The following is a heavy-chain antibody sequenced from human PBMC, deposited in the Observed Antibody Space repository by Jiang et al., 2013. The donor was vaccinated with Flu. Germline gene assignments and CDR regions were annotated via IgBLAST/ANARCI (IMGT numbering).Heavy chain of an antibody. CDR3: AKDWVRGYYDILTGYQPPDYYYGIGR. CDR2: ISGSGGST. Sequence: VQLLESGGGLVQPGGSLRLSCAASGFTFSSCAMSWVRQAPGKGLEWVSAISGSGGSTYYADSVKGRFTISRDNSKNTLYLQMNSLRAEDTAVYYCAKDWVRGYYDILTGYQPPDYYYGIGRLGPRDHGHRLL. CDR1: GFTFSSCA. D-gene: IGHD3-9*01. J-gene: IGHJ6*02. V-gene: IGHV3-23*01.